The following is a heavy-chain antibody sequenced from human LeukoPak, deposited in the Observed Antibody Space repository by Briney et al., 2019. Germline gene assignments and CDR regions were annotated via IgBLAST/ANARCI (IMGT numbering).Heavy chain of an antibody. CDR2: IYSGGST. CDR1: GFTVSSNY. V-gene: IGHV3-53*01. D-gene: IGHD6-19*01. CDR3: ASFGGWLAGDYFDY. Sequence: PGGSLRLSCAASGFTVSSNYMSWVRQAPGKGLEWVSVIYSGGSTYYADSVKGRFTISRDNSKNTLYLQMNSLRAEDTAVYYCASFGGWLAGDYFDYWGQGTLVTVSS. J-gene: IGHJ4*02.